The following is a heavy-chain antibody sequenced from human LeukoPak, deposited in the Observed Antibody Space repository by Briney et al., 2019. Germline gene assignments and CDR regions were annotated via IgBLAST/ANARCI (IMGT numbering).Heavy chain of an antibody. D-gene: IGHD6-19*01. CDR2: IYYSGST. Sequence: SETLSLTCTVSGYSISSGYYWGWIRQPPGKGLEWIGYIYYSGSTNYNPSPKSRVTISVDTSKNQFSLKLSSVTAADTAVYYCARRDSSGWYYFDYWGQGTLVTVSS. CDR1: GYSISSGYY. CDR3: ARRDSSGWYYFDY. J-gene: IGHJ4*02. V-gene: IGHV4-38-2*02.